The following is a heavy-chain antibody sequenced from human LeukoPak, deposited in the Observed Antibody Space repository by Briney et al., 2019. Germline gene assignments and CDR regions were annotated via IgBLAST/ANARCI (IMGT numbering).Heavy chain of an antibody. Sequence: SETLSLTCTVSGGSISDYYWNWIRQPPGKGLEWVAYVHYSGTTKYNPSLQSRVTTAVDMSKKEVSLRLDSVTAGDTPVYYCAGDMRGSAKVWFDSWGQGVQVIVSS. V-gene: IGHV4-59*12. CDR1: GGSISDYY. CDR2: VHYSGTT. D-gene: IGHD3-10*01. CDR3: AGDMRGSAKVWFDS. J-gene: IGHJ5*01.